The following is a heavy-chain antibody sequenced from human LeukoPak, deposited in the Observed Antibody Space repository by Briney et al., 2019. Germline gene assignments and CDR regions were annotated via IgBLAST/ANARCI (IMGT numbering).Heavy chain of an antibody. CDR3: ARGGGLDV. J-gene: IGHJ6*02. D-gene: IGHD3-16*01. V-gene: IGHV3-7*03. CDR1: GFTFSSYW. Sequence: GGSLRLSCAASGFTFSSYWMNWARQAPGKGLEWVASINHNGNVNYYVDSVKGRFTISRDDAKNSLYLQMSNLRAEDTAVYFCARGGGLDVWGQGATVTVSS. CDR2: INHNGNVN.